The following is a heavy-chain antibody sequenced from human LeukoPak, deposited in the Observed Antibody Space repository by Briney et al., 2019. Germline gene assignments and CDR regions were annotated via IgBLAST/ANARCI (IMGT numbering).Heavy chain of an antibody. J-gene: IGHJ4*02. CDR2: ISSSGNTT. D-gene: IGHD1-14*01. CDR3: AAKEGTRSDFDY. Sequence: PGGSLRLSCTASGLTFSTSGFNWVRQAPGKGLEWISYISSSGNTTHYADSAKDRFTISRDNAKNSLYLQMNSLRGEDTAVYYCAAKEGTRSDFDYWGQGTLVT. CDR1: GLTFSTSG. V-gene: IGHV3-48*04.